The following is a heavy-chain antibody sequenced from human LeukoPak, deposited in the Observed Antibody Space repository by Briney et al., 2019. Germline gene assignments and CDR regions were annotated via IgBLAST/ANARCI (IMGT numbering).Heavy chain of an antibody. J-gene: IGHJ4*02. D-gene: IGHD1-26*01. CDR3: ARGYGGCRDY. CDR2: INGSGGST. CDR1: GFTFSIYA. Sequence: GGSLRLSCAASGFTFSIYAMSWVRQAPGKGLEWVSAINGSGGSTYYADSVKGRFTISRDNSKNTLYLQMNSLRAEDTAVYYCARGYGGCRDYWGQGTLVTVSS. V-gene: IGHV3-23*01.